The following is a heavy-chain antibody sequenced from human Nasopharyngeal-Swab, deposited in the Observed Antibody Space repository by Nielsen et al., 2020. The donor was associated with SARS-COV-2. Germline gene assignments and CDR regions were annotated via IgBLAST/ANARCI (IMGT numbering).Heavy chain of an antibody. Sequence: SVKVSCKAPGGTFSSYAISWVRQAPGQGLEWMGGIIPIFGTANYAQKFQGRVTITADESTSTAYMELSSLRSEDTAVYYCARDRLPYYYYMDVWGKGTTVTVSS. CDR3: ARDRLPYYYYMDV. CDR1: GGTFSSYA. V-gene: IGHV1-69*13. D-gene: IGHD5-18*01. J-gene: IGHJ6*03. CDR2: IIPIFGTA.